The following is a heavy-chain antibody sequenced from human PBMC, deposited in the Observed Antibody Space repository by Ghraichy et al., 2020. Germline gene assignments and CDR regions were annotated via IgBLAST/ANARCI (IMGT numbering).Heavy chain of an antibody. V-gene: IGHV3-23*01. Sequence: GGSLRLSCAASGFTFSSYAMSWVRQAPGKGLEWVSAISGSGGSTYYADSVKGRFTISRDNSKNTLYLQMNSLRAEDTAVYYCAKSGLDYGDYPLDYWGQGTLVTVSS. CDR1: GFTFSSYA. CDR2: ISGSGGST. CDR3: AKSGLDYGDYPLDY. J-gene: IGHJ4*02. D-gene: IGHD4-17*01.